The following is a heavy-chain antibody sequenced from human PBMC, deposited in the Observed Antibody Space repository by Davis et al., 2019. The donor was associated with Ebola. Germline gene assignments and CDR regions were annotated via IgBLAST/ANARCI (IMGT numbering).Heavy chain of an antibody. D-gene: IGHD5-18*01. CDR1: GGSISSGDYY. J-gene: IGHJ6*04. Sequence: SETLSLTCTVSGGSISSGDYYWSWIRQPPGEGLEWIGYIYYSGSTYYNPSLKSRVTISVDTSKNQFSLKLSSVTAADTAVYYCAREGVGYSYGSNRYYYYGMDVWGKGTTVTVSS. CDR2: IYYSGST. CDR3: AREGVGYSYGSNRYYYYGMDV. V-gene: IGHV4-30-4*01.